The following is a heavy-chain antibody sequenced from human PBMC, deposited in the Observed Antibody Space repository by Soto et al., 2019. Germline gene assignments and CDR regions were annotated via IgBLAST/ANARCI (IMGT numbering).Heavy chain of an antibody. CDR2: ISYDGSNK. D-gene: IGHD6-13*01. V-gene: IGHV3-30-3*01. CDR1: GFTFSSYA. Sequence: QVQLVESGGGVVQPGRSLRLSCAASGFTFSSYAMHWVRQAPGKGLEWVAVISYDGSNKYYADSVKGRFTISRDNSKNTLYLHMNSLRAEDTAVYYCASCQQLVRRVDYGMDVWGQGTTVTVSS. J-gene: IGHJ6*02. CDR3: ASCQQLVRRVDYGMDV.